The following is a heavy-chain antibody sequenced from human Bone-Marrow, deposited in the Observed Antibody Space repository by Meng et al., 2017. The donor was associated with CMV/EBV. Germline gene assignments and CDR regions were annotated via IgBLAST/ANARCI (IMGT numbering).Heavy chain of an antibody. V-gene: IGHV3-48*03. Sequence: GESLKISCGAFGFAFSSYEMNWVRQAPGKGPEWVSYISESGHVIHYADSVKGRFTISRDNAKNSLYLQMNSLRAEDTAMYYCARVGSTTVGDYWGQGTLVTVSS. CDR1: GFAFSSYE. CDR3: ARVGSTTVGDY. D-gene: IGHD1-26*01. CDR2: ISESGHVI. J-gene: IGHJ4*02.